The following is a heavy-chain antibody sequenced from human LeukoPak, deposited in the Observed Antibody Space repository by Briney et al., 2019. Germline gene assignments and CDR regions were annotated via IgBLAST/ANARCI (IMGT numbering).Heavy chain of an antibody. Sequence: ASVKVSCKASGYTFTSYYMHWVRQAPGQGLEWMGWINPNSGGTNYAQKFQGRVTMTRDTPISTAYMELSRLRSDDTAVYYCAASQSYCGGDCYSGDAFDIWGQGTMVTVSS. CDR1: GYTFTSYY. J-gene: IGHJ3*02. CDR2: INPNSGGT. CDR3: AASQSYCGGDCYSGDAFDI. D-gene: IGHD2-21*01. V-gene: IGHV1-2*02.